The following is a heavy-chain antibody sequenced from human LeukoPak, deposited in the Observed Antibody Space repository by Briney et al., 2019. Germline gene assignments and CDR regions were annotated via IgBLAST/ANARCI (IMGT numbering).Heavy chain of an antibody. D-gene: IGHD5-18*01. CDR3: ARLLGTARGRGIYYFDY. CDR2: VYPGDSDT. Sequence: GESLKISCKGSGYSFTSYWIGWVRQMPGKGLEWMGIVYPGDSDTRYSPSFQGQVTISADKSITTAYLQWSSLKASDTAMYHCARLLGTARGRGIYYFDYGGQGTLVTVSS. CDR1: GYSFTSYW. V-gene: IGHV5-51*01. J-gene: IGHJ4*02.